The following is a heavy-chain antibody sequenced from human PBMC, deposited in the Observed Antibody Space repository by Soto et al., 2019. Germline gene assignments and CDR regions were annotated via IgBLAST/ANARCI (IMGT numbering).Heavy chain of an antibody. V-gene: IGHV3-23*01. Sequence: GGSLRLSCAASGFTFSSYAMSWVRQAPGKGLEWVSAISGSGGSTYYADSVKGRFTISRDNSKNTLYLQMTSLRAEDTAVYYCAKEGRYCTSASCYGGDYFDYWGQRTLVTVS. J-gene: IGHJ4*02. CDR3: AKEGRYCTSASCYGGDYFDY. D-gene: IGHD2-2*01. CDR1: GFTFSSYA. CDR2: ISGSGGST.